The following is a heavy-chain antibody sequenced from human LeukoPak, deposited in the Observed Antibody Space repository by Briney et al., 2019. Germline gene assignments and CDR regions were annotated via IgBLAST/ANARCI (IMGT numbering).Heavy chain of an antibody. J-gene: IGHJ3*02. CDR2: ISYDESSK. CDR1: GFTFSSYG. Sequence: GGSLRLSCAASGFTFSSYGMHWVRQAPGKGLEWVAVISYDESSKYYADSVKGRFTISRDYSKNTLYLQMNSLRVEDMAVYYCARGTVLLWFGGVGVAFDIWGQGTMVTVSS. CDR3: ARGTVLLWFGGVGVAFDI. D-gene: IGHD3-10*01. V-gene: IGHV3-30*03.